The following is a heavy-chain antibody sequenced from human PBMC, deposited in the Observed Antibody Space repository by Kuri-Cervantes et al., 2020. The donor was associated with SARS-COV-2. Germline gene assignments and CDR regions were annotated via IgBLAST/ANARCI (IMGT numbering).Heavy chain of an antibody. CDR1: GGSISSYY. V-gene: IGHV4-59*06. CDR2: IYYSGST. CDR3: ARYYYGSGSARGGRDY. J-gene: IGHJ4*02. Sequence: SETLSLTCTVSGGSISSYYWSWIRQPAGKGLEWIGYIYYSGSTYYNPSLKSRVTISVDTSKNQFSLKLSSVTAADTAVYYCARYYYGSGSARGGRDYWGQGTLVTVSS. D-gene: IGHD3-10*01.